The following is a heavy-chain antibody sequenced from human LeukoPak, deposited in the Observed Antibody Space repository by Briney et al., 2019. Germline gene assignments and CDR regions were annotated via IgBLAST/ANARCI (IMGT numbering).Heavy chain of an antibody. CDR2: INNDGSIT. J-gene: IGHJ3*02. CDR3: ARDIVVVVAAGDAFDI. CDR1: GFIFSRYW. Sequence: GGSLRLSCAASGFIFSRYWMHWVRQAPGKELVWVSRINNDGSITSSADSVKGRFTISRDNAKDTLYLQMNSLRAEDTAVYYCARDIVVVVAAGDAFDIWGQGTMVTVSS. D-gene: IGHD2-15*01. V-gene: IGHV3-74*01.